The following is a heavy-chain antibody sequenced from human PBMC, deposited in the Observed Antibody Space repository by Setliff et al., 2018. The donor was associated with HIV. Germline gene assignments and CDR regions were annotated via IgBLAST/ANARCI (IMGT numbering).Heavy chain of an antibody. V-gene: IGHV4-61*09. Sequence: PSETLSLTCTVSGGSISSGSYYWSWIRQPAGKGLEWIGHIYTSGSTNYNPSLKSRVTISLDTSKNHFSLKLSSVTAADTAVFYCARVSSSYYFLGAFDSWGQGTLVTVSS. CDR1: GGSISSGSYY. CDR3: ARVSSSYYFLGAFDS. D-gene: IGHD6-13*01. CDR2: IYTSGST. J-gene: IGHJ4*02.